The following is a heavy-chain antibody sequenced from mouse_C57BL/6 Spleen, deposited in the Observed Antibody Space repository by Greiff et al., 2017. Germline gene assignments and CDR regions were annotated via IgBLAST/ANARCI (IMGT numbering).Heavy chain of an antibody. V-gene: IGHV2-9-1*01. CDR2: IWTGGGT. D-gene: IGHD1-1*01. CDR3: AIYYGSSQAHWYFDV. CDR1: GFSLTSYA. Sequence: VQLQESGPGLVAPSQSLSITCTVSGFSLTSYAISWVRQPPGKGLEWLGVIWTGGGTNYNSALKSRLSISKDNSKSQVFLKMNSLQTDDTARYYCAIYYGSSQAHWYFDVWGTGTTVTVSS. J-gene: IGHJ1*03.